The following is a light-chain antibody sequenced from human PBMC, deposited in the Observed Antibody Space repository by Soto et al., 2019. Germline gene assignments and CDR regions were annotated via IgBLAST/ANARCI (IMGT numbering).Light chain of an antibody. Sequence: EIVLTQSPATLSFSPGERATLSFGASQSVSRYLAWYQQKPGQDPRLLIYAASNRATGSPARFSGSGSGTDFTLTISSLEPEDSAVYCCQQRSRWPSTCGPGTKVDIQ. CDR2: AAS. CDR1: QSVSRY. V-gene: IGKV3-11*01. J-gene: IGKJ3*01. CDR3: QQRSRWPST.